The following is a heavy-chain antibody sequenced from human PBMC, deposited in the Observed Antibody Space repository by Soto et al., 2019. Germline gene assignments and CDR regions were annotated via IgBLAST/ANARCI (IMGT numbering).Heavy chain of an antibody. V-gene: IGHV4-30-4*01. CDR3: AQRLRTNWFDP. D-gene: IGHD4-17*01. Sequence: PSETLSLTCTISGGSISSGDYYWSWIRQPPGKGLEWIGYIYYSGSTYYNPSLKSRVTISVDTSKNEFFLKLSSVTAADTAVYYCAQRLRTNWFDPWGQGTLVTRLL. CDR2: IYYSGST. CDR1: GGSISSGDYY. J-gene: IGHJ5*02.